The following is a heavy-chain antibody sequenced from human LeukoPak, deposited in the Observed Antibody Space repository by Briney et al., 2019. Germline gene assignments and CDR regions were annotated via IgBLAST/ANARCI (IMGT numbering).Heavy chain of an antibody. D-gene: IGHD2-2*01. J-gene: IGHJ3*02. V-gene: IGHV5-51*01. CDR1: GYSFTSYW. CDR2: IYPGDSDT. CDR3: ATSGYCSSTSCDAFDI. Sequence: GESLKISCQGSGYSFTSYWIGWVRQMPGKGLEWMGIIYPGDSDTRYSPSFQGQVTISADKSISTAYLQWSSLKASDTAMYYCATSGYCSSTSCDAFDIWGLGTMVTVSS.